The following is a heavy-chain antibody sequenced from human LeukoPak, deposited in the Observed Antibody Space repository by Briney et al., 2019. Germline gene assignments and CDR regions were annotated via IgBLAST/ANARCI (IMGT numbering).Heavy chain of an antibody. Sequence: SETLSLTCTVSGGSISSYYWSWIRQPPGKGLEWIGYIYYSGSTNYNPSLKSRVTISVDTSKNQFSLKLSSVTAADTAVHYCARDRGSWEPFDYWGQGTLVTVSS. CDR3: ARDRGSWEPFDY. CDR2: IYYSGST. V-gene: IGHV4-59*01. D-gene: IGHD1-26*01. CDR1: GGSISSYY. J-gene: IGHJ4*02.